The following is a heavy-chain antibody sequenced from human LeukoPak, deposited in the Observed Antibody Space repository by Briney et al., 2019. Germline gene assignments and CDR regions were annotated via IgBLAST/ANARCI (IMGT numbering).Heavy chain of an antibody. Sequence: ASVKVSCKASGYTFTSYDINWVRQATGQGLEWMGWMNPNSGNTGYAQKFQGRVTITRNTSISTAYMELSSLRSEDTAVYYCARAGDSSSYRPFDDWGQGTLVTVSS. J-gene: IGHJ4*02. CDR1: GYTFTSYD. D-gene: IGHD3-22*01. V-gene: IGHV1-8*03. CDR2: MNPNSGNT. CDR3: ARAGDSSSYRPFDD.